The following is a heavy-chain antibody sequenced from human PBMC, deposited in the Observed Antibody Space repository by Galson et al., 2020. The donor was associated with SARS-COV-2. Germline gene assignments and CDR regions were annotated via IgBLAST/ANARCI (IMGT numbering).Heavy chain of an antibody. D-gene: IGHD6-13*01. Sequence: GESLKISCAASGFTFSSYALSWVRQAPGQGLEWVSAITGSRGSTYYADSVKGRFTISRDNSKNTLYLQMNSLRAEDTAVYYCAKDRRAFGQQPDDAFDIWGQGTKVTVSS. CDR2: ITGSRGST. V-gene: IGHV3-23*01. CDR1: GFTFSSYA. CDR3: AKDRRAFGQQPDDAFDI. J-gene: IGHJ3*02.